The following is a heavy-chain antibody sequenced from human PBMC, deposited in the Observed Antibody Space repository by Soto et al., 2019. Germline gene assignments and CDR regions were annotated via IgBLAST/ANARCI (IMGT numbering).Heavy chain of an antibody. CDR2: ISFDGSKK. CDR3: ARWYCSGGSCYTFDY. J-gene: IGHJ4*02. D-gene: IGHD2-15*01. CDR1: GFTSSSYV. V-gene: IGHV3-30-3*01. Sequence: PGGSLRLSCEGSGFTSSSYVMHWVRQAPGKGLEWVALISFDGSKKNYADSVKGRFTISRDNSKNMMYLQMNSLKASDTAMYYCARWYCSGGSCYTFDYWGQGTLVTVSS.